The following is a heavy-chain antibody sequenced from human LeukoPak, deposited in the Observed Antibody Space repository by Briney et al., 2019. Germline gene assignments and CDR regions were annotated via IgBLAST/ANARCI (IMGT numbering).Heavy chain of an antibody. J-gene: IGHJ4*02. V-gene: IGHV4-59*01. CDR3: ARSRGMGFDY. D-gene: IGHD3-10*01. CDR2: IYYSGST. CDR1: GGSISSYY. Sequence: SETLSLTRTVSGGSISSYYWSWIRQPPGKGLEWIGYIYYSGSTNYNPSLKSRVTISVDTSKNQFSLKLSSVTAADTAVYYCARSRGMGFDYWGQGTLVTVSS.